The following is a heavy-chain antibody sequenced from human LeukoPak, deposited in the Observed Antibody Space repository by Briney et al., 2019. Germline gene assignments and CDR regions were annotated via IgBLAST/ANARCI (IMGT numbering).Heavy chain of an antibody. CDR3: ARDRSTTHFDY. Sequence: GGSLRLSCAASGFTFSSYGMHWVRQAPGKGLEWVAMIWYDGSNTYYADSVKGRFTISRDNSKNTLFLQMDSLRAEDTAVYYCARDRSTTHFDYWGQGTMVTVSS. CDR1: GFTFSSYG. V-gene: IGHV3-33*01. CDR2: IWYDGSNT. D-gene: IGHD5/OR15-5a*01. J-gene: IGHJ4*02.